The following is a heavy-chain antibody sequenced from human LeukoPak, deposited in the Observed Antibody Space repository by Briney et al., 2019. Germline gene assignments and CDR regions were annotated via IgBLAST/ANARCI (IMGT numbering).Heavy chain of an antibody. CDR1: GFTFSSYS. J-gene: IGHJ3*01. Sequence: GGSLRLSCAASGFTFSSYSMNWVRQAPGKGLEWVSAITGSGGGSFYGDSAKGRFTISRDNSKNTLYLQMNSLRADDTAVYYCAKDPNGDYIGAFDFWGRGTMVTVSS. V-gene: IGHV3-23*01. CDR3: AKDPNGDYIGAFDF. CDR2: ITGSGGGS. D-gene: IGHD4-17*01.